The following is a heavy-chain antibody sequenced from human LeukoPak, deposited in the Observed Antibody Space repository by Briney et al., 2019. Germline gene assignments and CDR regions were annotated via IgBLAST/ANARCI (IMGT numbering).Heavy chain of an antibody. CDR2: INEDGSIT. CDR3: GRDLGGRSGY. V-gene: IGHV3-74*01. D-gene: IGHD1-26*01. CDR1: GFTFRTYW. J-gene: IGHJ4*02. Sequence: GGSLRFSCAVSGFTFRTYWMHWVRQVPGEWLVWVSCINEDGSITNYADSVKGRSSICRDNDKNTLYLQMNSLRAEDTAVYYCGRDLGGRSGYWGQGTLVTVYS.